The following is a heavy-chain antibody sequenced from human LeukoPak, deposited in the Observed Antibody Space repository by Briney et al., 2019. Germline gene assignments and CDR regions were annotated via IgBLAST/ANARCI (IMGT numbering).Heavy chain of an antibody. J-gene: IGHJ5*02. V-gene: IGHV4-4*07. CDR3: ARARFGYNWFDP. Sequence: MTSETLSLTCTVSGGSISSYYWSWIRQPAGKGLEWSGRIYTSGSTNYNPSLKSRVTMSVDTSKNQFSLKLSSVTAADTAVYSCARARFGYNWFDPWGQGTLVTVSS. CDR2: IYTSGST. D-gene: IGHD3-10*02. CDR1: GGSISSYY.